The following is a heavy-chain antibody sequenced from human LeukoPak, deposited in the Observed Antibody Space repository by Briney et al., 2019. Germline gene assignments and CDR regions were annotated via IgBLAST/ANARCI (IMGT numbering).Heavy chain of an antibody. Sequence: SGTLSLTCTVSGGSISSYYWNWIRQPPGKGLEWVGYIYYSGSASYDHSLKSRVTISVDTSKNQFSLKLNSVTAADTAVYYCASSDVRMEYWGQGTLVTGFS. V-gene: IGHV4-59*08. D-gene: IGHD2-8*01. CDR3: ASSDVRMEY. CDR2: IYYSGSA. CDR1: GGSISSYY. J-gene: IGHJ4*02.